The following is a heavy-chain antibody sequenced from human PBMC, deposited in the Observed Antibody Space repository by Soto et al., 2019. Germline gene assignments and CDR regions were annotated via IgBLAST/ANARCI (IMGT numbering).Heavy chain of an antibody. CDR2: ISYDGSNK. CDR1: GFTFSSYG. Sequence: PWGSLRLSCAASGFTFSSYGMHWVRQAPGKGLEWVAVISYDGSNKYYADSVKGRLTISRDNSKNTLYLQMNSLRAEDTAVYYCAKDLYDCSGGSSYPDNWVGAWGQGTLVTGS. V-gene: IGHV3-30*18. D-gene: IGHD2-15*01. CDR3: AKDLYDCSGGSSYPDNWVGA. J-gene: IGHJ5*02.